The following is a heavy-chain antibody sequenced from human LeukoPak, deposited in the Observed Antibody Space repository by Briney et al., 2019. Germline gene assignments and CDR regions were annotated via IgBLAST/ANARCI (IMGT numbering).Heavy chain of an antibody. J-gene: IGHJ4*02. CDR2: INPSGGST. D-gene: IGHD6-6*01. CDR1: GYTFTSYY. Sequence: ASVKVSCKASGYTFTSYYMHWVRQAPGQGLEWMGIINPSGGSTSYAQKFQGRVTMTRDTSTSTVYMELSSLRSEDTAVYYCARAHELYSSSSGPYGHWGQGTLVTVSS. V-gene: IGHV1-46*01. CDR3: ARAHELYSSSSGPYGH.